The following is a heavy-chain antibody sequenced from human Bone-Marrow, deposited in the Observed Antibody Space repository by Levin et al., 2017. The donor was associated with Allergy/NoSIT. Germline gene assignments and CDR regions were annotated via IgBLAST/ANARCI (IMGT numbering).Heavy chain of an antibody. CDR2: INPNSGGT. CDR1: GYTFTGYY. CDR3: ARERTIVVVPAAIYYYYYGMDV. J-gene: IGHJ6*02. Sequence: ASVKVSCKASGYTFTGYYMHWVRQAPGQGLEWMGWINPNSGGTNYAQKFQGRVTMTRDTSISTAYMELSRLRSDDTAVYYCARERTIVVVPAAIYYYYYGMDVWGQGTTVTVSS. V-gene: IGHV1-2*02. D-gene: IGHD2-2*02.